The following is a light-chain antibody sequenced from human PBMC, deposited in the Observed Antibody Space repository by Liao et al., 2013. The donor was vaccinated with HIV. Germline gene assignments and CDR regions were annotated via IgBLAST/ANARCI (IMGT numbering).Light chain of an antibody. CDR2: YDS. CDR1: NIGSKN. CDR3: QAWDSSTASYV. V-gene: IGLV3-21*01. Sequence: SYVLTQPPSVSVAPGKTARITCGGNNIGSKNVHWYQQRPGQAPVLVIYYDSDRPSGIPERFSGSNSGNTATLTISGTQAMDEADYYCQAWDSSTASYVFGTGTKVTVL. J-gene: IGLJ1*01.